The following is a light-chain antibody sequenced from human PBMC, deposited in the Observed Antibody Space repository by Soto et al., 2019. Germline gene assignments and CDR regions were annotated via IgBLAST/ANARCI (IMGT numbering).Light chain of an antibody. CDR3: SSYTSTYVV. CDR1: SSDVGGYNY. Sequence: QSALTQPASVSGSPGQSITISCTGTSSDVGGYNYVSWYQQHPGKAPKLMIYDVSNRPSGVSNRFSGSKSRNTASLTISGLQAEDEADYYCSSYTSTYVVFGGGTKVTVL. V-gene: IGLV2-14*01. J-gene: IGLJ2*01. CDR2: DVS.